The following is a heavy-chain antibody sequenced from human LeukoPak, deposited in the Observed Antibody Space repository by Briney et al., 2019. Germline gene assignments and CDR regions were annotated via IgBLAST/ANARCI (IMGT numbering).Heavy chain of an antibody. CDR2: IQNDEIDK. D-gene: IGHD5-18*01. CDR1: GFTFTTYG. J-gene: IGHJ4*02. Sequence: GGXLXXSXAASGFTFTTYGXXWVRQAPGKXXXXXAFIQNDEIDKFYADSVKGRFTISRDNSRNTLYLQMNSLRPEDTAVYYCANPIQLWSHFDYWGQGTLVTVSS. CDR3: ANPIQLWSHFDY. V-gene: IGHV3-30*02.